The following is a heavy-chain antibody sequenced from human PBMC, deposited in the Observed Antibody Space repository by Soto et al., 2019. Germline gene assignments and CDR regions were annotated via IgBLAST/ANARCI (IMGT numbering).Heavy chain of an antibody. CDR2: ISYDGSNK. Sequence: PGGSLRLSCAASGFTFSSYGMHWVRQAPGKGLEWVAVISYDGSNKYYADSVKGRFTISRDNSKNTLYLQMNSLRAEDTAVYYCAKSRVLLWFGGPGKNWGQGTLVTVSS. CDR1: GFTFSSYG. CDR3: AKSRVLLWFGGPGKN. D-gene: IGHD3-10*01. J-gene: IGHJ4*02. V-gene: IGHV3-30*18.